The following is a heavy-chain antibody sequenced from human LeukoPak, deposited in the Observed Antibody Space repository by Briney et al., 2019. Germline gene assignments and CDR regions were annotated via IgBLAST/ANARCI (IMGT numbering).Heavy chain of an antibody. CDR2: IYHSGST. Sequence: PSETLSLTCAVSGYSISSGYYWGWIRQPPGKGLEWIGSIYHSGSTYYNPSLKSRVTISVDTSKNQFSLKLSSVTAADTAVYYCAVYSSSWFEAFDIWGQGTMVTVSS. V-gene: IGHV4-38-2*01. CDR1: GYSISSGYY. CDR3: AVYSSSWFEAFDI. D-gene: IGHD6-13*01. J-gene: IGHJ3*02.